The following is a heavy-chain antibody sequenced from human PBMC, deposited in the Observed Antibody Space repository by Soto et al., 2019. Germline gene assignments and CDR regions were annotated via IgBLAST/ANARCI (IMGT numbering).Heavy chain of an antibody. V-gene: IGHV3-30-3*01. J-gene: IGHJ4*02. Sequence: XGSLILSCTAAGGTFSPYTMHWVRKTPGRGLEWVAVISYDGSDKNYADSVRGRFTISRDNSKNTLFLQMNSLRAEDTALYYCARGGGFCGADCYKGGIDYWGQGALVTVSS. D-gene: IGHD2-21*02. CDR1: GGTFSPYT. CDR3: ARGGGFCGADCYKGGIDY. CDR2: ISYDGSDK.